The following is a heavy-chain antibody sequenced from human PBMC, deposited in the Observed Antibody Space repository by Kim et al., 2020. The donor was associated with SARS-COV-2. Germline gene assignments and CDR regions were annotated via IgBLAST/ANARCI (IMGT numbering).Heavy chain of an antibody. Sequence: GGSLRLSCAASGFTFSSYAMRWVRQAPGKGLEWVSAISGSGGSTYYADSVKGRFTISRDNSKNTLYLQMNSLRAEDTAVYYCAKEPLLLWFGKSDYWGQGTLVTVSA. CDR3: AKEPLLLWFGKSDY. J-gene: IGHJ4*02. CDR1: GFTFSSYA. D-gene: IGHD3-10*01. V-gene: IGHV3-23*01. CDR2: ISGSGGST.